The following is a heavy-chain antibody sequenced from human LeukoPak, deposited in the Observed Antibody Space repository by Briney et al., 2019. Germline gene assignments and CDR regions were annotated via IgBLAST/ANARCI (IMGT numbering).Heavy chain of an antibody. CDR2: ISSNSKSI. J-gene: IGHJ4*02. CDR3: ARDDFDGSGTL. V-gene: IGHV3-48*04. D-gene: IGHD3-22*01. CDR1: GGTFATYN. Sequence: GGSLRLSCAASGGTFATYNMNWVRQAPGKGLEWVSYISSNSKSIYDIDSVKGRFTISRDNAKNSLYLQMNSLRVEDTAVYYCARDDFDGSGTLWGQGTLVTVSS.